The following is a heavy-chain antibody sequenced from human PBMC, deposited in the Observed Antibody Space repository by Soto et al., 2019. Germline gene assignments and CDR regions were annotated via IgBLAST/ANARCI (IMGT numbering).Heavy chain of an antibody. V-gene: IGHV1-2*04. D-gene: IGHD3-22*01. Sequence: ASVKVSCKASGYTFTGYYMHWVRQAPGQGLEWMGWINPNSGGTNYAQKFQGWVTMTRDTSISTAYMELSRLRSDDTAVYYCARGNPGAEYYYASSGSDFDYWGQGTLVTSPQ. J-gene: IGHJ4*02. CDR1: GYTFTGYY. CDR2: INPNSGGT. CDR3: ARGNPGAEYYYASSGSDFDY.